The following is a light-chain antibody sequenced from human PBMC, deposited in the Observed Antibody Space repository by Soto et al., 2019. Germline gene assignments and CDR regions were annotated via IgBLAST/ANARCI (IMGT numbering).Light chain of an antibody. CDR2: AVN. V-gene: IGLV2-14*03. J-gene: IGLJ1*01. CDR3: ISYTDRQSYL. Sequence: QSVLTQPASVSGSPGQSITISCGGTSSDTGSYDHVAWYQQFPGKSPKLIIYAVNDRPSGVSDRFSGSKSGITASLTISGLQTEDEADYYCISYTDRQSYLFGTGTKVTVL. CDR1: SSDTGSYDH.